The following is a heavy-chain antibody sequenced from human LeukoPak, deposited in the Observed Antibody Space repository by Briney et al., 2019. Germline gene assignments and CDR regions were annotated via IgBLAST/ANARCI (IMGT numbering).Heavy chain of an antibody. CDR1: GFTFSSYW. CDR3: AELGITMIGGV. V-gene: IGHV3-48*03. Sequence: PGGSLRLSCAVSGFTFSSYWMSWVRQAPGKGLEWVSYISSSCSTIYYADSVKGRFTISRDNAKNSLYLQMNSLRAEDTAVYYCAELGITMIGGVWGKGTTVTISS. CDR2: ISSSCSTI. J-gene: IGHJ6*04. D-gene: IGHD3-10*02.